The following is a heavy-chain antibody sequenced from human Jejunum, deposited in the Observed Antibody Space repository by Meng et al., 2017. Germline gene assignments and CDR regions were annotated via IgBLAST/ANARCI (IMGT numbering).Heavy chain of an antibody. Sequence: QVQLREAGPGLVKPSGTLSLPCTVSGVSTTAPFYWTWIRQAPGKGLEWIGEVWPSGATYYNPSLSSRITISIDTSNNQFSLEVAFLTAADTAVYYCARAIRERYFDSWGQGTLVTVSS. CDR1: GVSTTAPFY. V-gene: IGHV4-4*02. CDR2: VWPSGAT. J-gene: IGHJ4*02. D-gene: IGHD1-14*01. CDR3: ARAIRERYFDS.